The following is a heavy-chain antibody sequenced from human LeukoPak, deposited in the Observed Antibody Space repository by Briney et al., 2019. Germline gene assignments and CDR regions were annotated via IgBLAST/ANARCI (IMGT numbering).Heavy chain of an antibody. V-gene: IGHV4-34*01. J-gene: IGHJ3*02. CDR1: GGSFSGYY. Sequence: PSETLSLTCAVYGGSFSGYYWSWIRQPPGKGLEWIGEINHSGSTNYNPSLKSRVTISVDTSKNQFSLKLSSVTAADTAVYYCAGDYYDSSGTDAFDTWGQGTMVTVSS. D-gene: IGHD3-22*01. CDR3: AGDYYDSSGTDAFDT. CDR2: INHSGST.